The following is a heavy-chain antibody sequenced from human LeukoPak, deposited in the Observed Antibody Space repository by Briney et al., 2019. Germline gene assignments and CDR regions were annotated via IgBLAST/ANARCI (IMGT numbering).Heavy chain of an antibody. Sequence: SETLSLTCTVSGGSIRSGSYYWGWLRQRPGKGLEWIGNIYYSGSTFYSPSLKTRVTISVDTSKNQFSLKLSSVTAADTAVYYCASYCFDYWGQGTLVTVSS. J-gene: IGHJ4*02. D-gene: IGHD2-15*01. CDR2: IYYSGST. CDR1: GGSIRSGSYY. V-gene: IGHV4-39*07. CDR3: ASYCFDY.